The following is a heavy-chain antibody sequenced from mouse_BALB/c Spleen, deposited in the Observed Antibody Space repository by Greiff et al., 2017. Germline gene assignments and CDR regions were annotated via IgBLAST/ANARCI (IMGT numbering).Heavy chain of an antibody. CDR2: ILPESGST. CDR3: ARTDGYDGAWFAD. CDR1: GYTFSGYC. J-gene: IGHJ3*01. V-gene: IGHV1-9*01. D-gene: IGHD2-2*01. Sequence: VQLQQSGAELVKPGASVKISCTATGYTFSGYCIEWVKQRPGHGLEWIGEILPESGSTNYNAKFKGKATFTADTSSNTAYMQLSSLTSEDSAVSYCARTDGYDGAWFADWGEGTLVTVSA.